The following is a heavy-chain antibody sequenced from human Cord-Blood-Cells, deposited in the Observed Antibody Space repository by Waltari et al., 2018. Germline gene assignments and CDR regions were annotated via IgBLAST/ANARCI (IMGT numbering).Heavy chain of an antibody. Sequence: EVQLVESGGGLIQPGGSLRLSCAASAFTVRSNYMSWVRQAPGQGREWVTVIYGGGSTSYAASVKRLFTSSRDKSKNTLYLQMNSLRAEDTAVYYCARGGMWFGEGWGQGTLVTVSS. CDR2: IYGGGST. J-gene: IGHJ4*02. V-gene: IGHV3-53*01. CDR1: AFTVRSNY. D-gene: IGHD3-10*01. CDR3: ARGGMWFGEG.